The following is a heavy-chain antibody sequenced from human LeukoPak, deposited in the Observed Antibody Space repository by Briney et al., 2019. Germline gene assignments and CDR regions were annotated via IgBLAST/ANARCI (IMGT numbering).Heavy chain of an antibody. CDR2: IYYSGST. CDR3: ARQKYHDFWSGYEDYYYYGMDV. D-gene: IGHD3-3*01. CDR1: GGSISSYY. J-gene: IGHJ6*02. Sequence: SETLSLTCTVSGGSISSYYWSWIRQPPGKGLEWIGYIYYSGSTNYNPSLKSRVTISVDTSKNQFSLKLSSVTAADTAVYYCARQKYHDFWSGYEDYYYYGMDVWGQGTTVTVSS. V-gene: IGHV4-59*08.